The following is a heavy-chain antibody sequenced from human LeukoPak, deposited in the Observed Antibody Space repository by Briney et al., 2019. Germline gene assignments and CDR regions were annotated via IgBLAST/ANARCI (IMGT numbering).Heavy chain of an antibody. V-gene: IGHV3-21*01. CDR1: GFTFSSYS. Sequence: PGGSLRLSCAASGFTFSSYSMNWVRQAPGKGLEWVSSISSSSTYILYADSVKGRFTIYRDNAENSLYLQMDSLRAEDTAVYFCARSFCNSASCYYYYYSGMDVWGQGATVTASS. J-gene: IGHJ6*02. CDR3: ARSFCNSASCYYYYYSGMDV. D-gene: IGHD2-2*01. CDR2: ISSSSTYI.